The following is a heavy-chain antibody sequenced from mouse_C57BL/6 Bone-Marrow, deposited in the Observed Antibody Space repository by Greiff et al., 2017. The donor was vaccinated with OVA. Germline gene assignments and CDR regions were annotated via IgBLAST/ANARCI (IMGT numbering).Heavy chain of an antibody. CDR1: GFTFSDYY. CDR3: ARDRGTVFDY. J-gene: IGHJ2*01. D-gene: IGHD3-1*01. V-gene: IGHV5-16*01. Sequence: EVHLVESEGGLVQPGRSMKLSCTASGFTFSDYYMAWVRQVPEKGLEWVANINYDGSSTYYLDSLKSRFIISRDNAKNILYLQMSSLKSEDTATYYCARDRGTVFDYWGQGTTLTVSS. CDR2: INYDGSST.